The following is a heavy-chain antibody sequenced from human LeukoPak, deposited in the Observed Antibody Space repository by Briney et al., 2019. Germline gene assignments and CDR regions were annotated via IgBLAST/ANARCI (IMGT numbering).Heavy chain of an antibody. CDR1: GFSFSSSG. J-gene: IGHJ4*02. D-gene: IGHD3/OR15-3a*01. CDR2: ISHDGSNK. V-gene: IGHV3-30*03. CDR3: ARDLDGPLDY. Sequence: PGGSLRLSCAASGFSFSSSGMHWVRQAPGKGLEWVSVISHDGSNKYYADSVKGRFTISRDDSKNTLYLQMNSLRAEDAAVYYCARDLDGPLDYWGQGTLVTVSS.